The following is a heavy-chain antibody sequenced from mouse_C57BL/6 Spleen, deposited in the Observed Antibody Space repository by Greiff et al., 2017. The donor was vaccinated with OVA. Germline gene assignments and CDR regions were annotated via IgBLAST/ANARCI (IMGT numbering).Heavy chain of an antibody. CDR2: IYPRSGNT. J-gene: IGHJ2*01. Sequence: QVQLQQSGAELARPGASVKLSCKASGYTFTSYGISWVKQRTGQGLEWIGEIYPRSGNTYYNEKFKGKATLTADKSSSTAYMELRSLTSENSAVYVGARENYDYEGASYFDYWGQGTTLTVSS. D-gene: IGHD2-4*01. V-gene: IGHV1-81*01. CDR1: GYTFTSYG. CDR3: ARENYDYEGASYFDY.